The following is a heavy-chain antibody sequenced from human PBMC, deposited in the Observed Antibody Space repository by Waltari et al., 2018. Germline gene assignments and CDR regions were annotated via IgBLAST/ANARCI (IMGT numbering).Heavy chain of an antibody. D-gene: IGHD3-10*01. J-gene: IGHJ4*02. Sequence: EVQLVESGGGMVKPGGSLRLSCAASGVTFSSYSMNWVRQAPGKGLEWVSSISSSSSYIYYADSVKGRFTISRDNAKNSLYLQMNSLRAEDTAVYYCARVSRGQGVVRGVINGYFDYWGQGTLVTVSS. CDR3: ARVSRGQGVVRGVINGYFDY. CDR1: GVTFSSYS. CDR2: ISSSSSYI. V-gene: IGHV3-21*01.